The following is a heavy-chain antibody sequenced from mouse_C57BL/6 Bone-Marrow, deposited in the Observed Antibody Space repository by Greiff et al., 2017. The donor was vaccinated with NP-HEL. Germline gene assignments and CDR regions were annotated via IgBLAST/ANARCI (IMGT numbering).Heavy chain of an antibody. Sequence: EVQLQQSGPELVKPGASVKIPCKASGYTFTDYNMDWVKQSHGKSLEWIGDINPNNGGTIYNQKFKGKATLTVDKSSSTASMDRRSLTSEDTAVYYCARNVYYYGSSYGYFDYWGQGTTLTVSS. CDR2: INPNNGGT. CDR1: GYTFTDYN. V-gene: IGHV1-18*01. D-gene: IGHD1-1*01. J-gene: IGHJ2*01. CDR3: ARNVYYYGSSYGYFDY.